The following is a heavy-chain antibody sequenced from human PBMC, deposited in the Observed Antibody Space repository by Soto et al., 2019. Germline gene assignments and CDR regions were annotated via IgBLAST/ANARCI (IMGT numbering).Heavy chain of an antibody. CDR2: IYPGDSDT. D-gene: IGHD1-7*01. CDR3: ARYAGTSQNWFDP. V-gene: IGHV5-51*01. Sequence: GVSLKISCKGSGYSFTNYWIGWVRQMPGKGLEYIGIIYPGDSDTRYSPSFQGQVTISADKSISTAYLQWSSLKASDTGIYYCARYAGTSQNWFDPWGQGTLVTVSS. J-gene: IGHJ5*02. CDR1: GYSFTNYW.